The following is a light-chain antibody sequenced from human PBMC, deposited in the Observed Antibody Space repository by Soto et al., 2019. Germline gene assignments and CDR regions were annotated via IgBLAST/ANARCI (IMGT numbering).Light chain of an antibody. V-gene: IGKV3-20*01. CDR2: DES. Sequence: EIVLTQSPGTLSLSPGDSATLSCRASQSVSTNFLAWYQQKPGQAPRLLIYDESNRATGIPDRFSVSGSGTDLTLTISRLEPEDFAVYYCQKYGSSPKTCGQGTKVDIK. CDR1: QSVSTNF. J-gene: IGKJ1*01. CDR3: QKYGSSPKT.